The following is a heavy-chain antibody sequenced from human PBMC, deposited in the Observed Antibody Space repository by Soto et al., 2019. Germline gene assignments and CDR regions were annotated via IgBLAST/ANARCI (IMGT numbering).Heavy chain of an antibody. CDR3: VSDRGYGHASVPYS. CDR2: ISYDGGLQ. Sequence: QAHLVESGGGVVQPGMSLRLSCAASGFTFTSDGMHWVRQAPGTRLEWVAVISYDGGLQHYADSVKGRFTISRDNSKNMVLLQMNSLRAEDTAVYYCVSDRGYGHASVPYSWGQGTLVSVSS. D-gene: IGHD5-18*01. J-gene: IGHJ4*02. V-gene: IGHV3-30*03. CDR1: GFTFTSDG.